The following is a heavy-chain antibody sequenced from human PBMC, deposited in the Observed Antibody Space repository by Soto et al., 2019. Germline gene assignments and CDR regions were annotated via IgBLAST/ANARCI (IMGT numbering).Heavy chain of an antibody. V-gene: IGHV3-13*05. Sequence: EVQLVESGGGLVQPGGSLRLSCEASGFTFRNYDMHWVRQGTGKGLEWVSGISAAGDPDYADSVEGRFTISRENAQNSFFLQMNSLRVGDTAVYYWARTDRYFYGLDVWGQGTTVIVSS. CDR2: ISAAGDP. J-gene: IGHJ6*02. CDR1: GFTFRNYD. CDR3: ARTDRYFYGLDV.